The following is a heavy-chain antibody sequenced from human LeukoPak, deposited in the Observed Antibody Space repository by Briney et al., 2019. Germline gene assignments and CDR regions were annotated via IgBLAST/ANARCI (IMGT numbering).Heavy chain of an antibody. CDR1: GFTFSSSW. CDR3: AKAAEGTRNAFDV. Sequence: PGGSLRLSCAASGFTFSSSWMHWVRQVPGKGLVWVSRIISDGSSTNYADSVKGRFTISIDNAKNTVYLQMDSLRAEDTATYYCAKAAEGTRNAFDVWGQGTMVTVSS. J-gene: IGHJ3*01. V-gene: IGHV3-74*01. CDR2: IISDGSST. D-gene: IGHD6-13*01.